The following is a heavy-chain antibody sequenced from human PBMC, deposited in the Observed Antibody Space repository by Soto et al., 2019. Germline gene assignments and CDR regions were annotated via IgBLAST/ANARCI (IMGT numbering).Heavy chain of an antibody. J-gene: IGHJ6*02. D-gene: IGHD2-2*01. Sequence: PGGSLRLSCAASGFTFSSYAMHWVRQAPGKGLEWVAVISYDGSNKYYADSVKGRFTISRDNSKNTLYLQMNSLRAEDTAVYYCAREYCSSTSCYANYYYYGMDVWGQGTTVTVSS. CDR1: GFTFSSYA. V-gene: IGHV3-30-3*01. CDR2: ISYDGSNK. CDR3: AREYCSSTSCYANYYYYGMDV.